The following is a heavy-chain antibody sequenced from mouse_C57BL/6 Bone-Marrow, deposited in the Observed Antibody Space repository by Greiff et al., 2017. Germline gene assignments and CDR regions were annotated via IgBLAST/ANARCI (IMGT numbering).Heavy chain of an antibody. CDR1: GYTFTDYY. CDR2: INPYNGGT. CDR3: ALYDGYYLYYAMDY. Sequence: VQLQQSGPVLVKPGASVKMSCKASGYTFTDYYMNWVKQSHGKSLEWIGVINPYNGGTSYNQKFKGKATLTVDKSSSTDYMELNSLTSEDSAVYYCALYDGYYLYYAMDYWGQGTSVTVSS. D-gene: IGHD2-3*01. J-gene: IGHJ4*01. V-gene: IGHV1-19*01.